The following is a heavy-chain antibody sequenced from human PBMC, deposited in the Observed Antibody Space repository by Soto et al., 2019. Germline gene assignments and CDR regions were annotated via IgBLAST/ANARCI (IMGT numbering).Heavy chain of an antibody. CDR3: ARWAVAGPYGMDV. CDR1: GGTFSSHA. D-gene: IGHD6-19*01. Sequence: SVKVSCKASGGTFSSHAISWVRQAPGQGLEWMGGIIPIFGTANYAQKFQGRVTITADESTSTAYMELSSLRSEDRAVYYCARWAVAGPYGMDVWGQGTTVTVSS. CDR2: IIPIFGTA. J-gene: IGHJ6*02. V-gene: IGHV1-69*13.